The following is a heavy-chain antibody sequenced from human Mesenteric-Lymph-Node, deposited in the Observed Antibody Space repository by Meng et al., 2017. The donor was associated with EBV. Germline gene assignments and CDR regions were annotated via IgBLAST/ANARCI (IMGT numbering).Heavy chain of an antibody. CDR3: VRGAAIGPRYFDY. CDR2: IYYSGTT. V-gene: IGHV4-61*01. D-gene: IGHD2-2*02. J-gene: IGHJ4*02. CDR1: GGPVNSGTYY. Sequence: GPGRLMPSATRSLTSTVSGGPVNSGTYYCSWIRQPQGKGLEWIGYIYYSGTTNYNPSLKGRVTISLDTSKNQFSLKLSSVTAADTAVYYCVRGAAIGPRYFDYWGQGTLVTVSS.